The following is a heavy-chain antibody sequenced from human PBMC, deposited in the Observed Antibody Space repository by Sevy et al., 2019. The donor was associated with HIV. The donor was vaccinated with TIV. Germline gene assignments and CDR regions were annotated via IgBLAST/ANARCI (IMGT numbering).Heavy chain of an antibody. CDR2: IYHSGDT. J-gene: IGHJ5*02. V-gene: IGHV4-38-2*02. CDR3: ARGRQQLPRNRKPTNPTHNWFDP. CDR1: GYPISRGYY. D-gene: IGHD6-13*01. Sequence: SETLSLTCTVSGYPISRGYYWGWIRQPPGKGLEWIGSIYHSGDTYYNPSLKSRVTISVDTSKNQFSLKLSSVTAADTAVYYCARGRQQLPRNRKPTNPTHNWFDPWGQGTLVTVSS.